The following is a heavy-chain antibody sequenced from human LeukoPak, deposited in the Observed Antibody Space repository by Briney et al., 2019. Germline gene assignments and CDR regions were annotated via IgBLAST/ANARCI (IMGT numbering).Heavy chain of an antibody. CDR1: GGTFSSYA. CDR3: ATAYCGGDCYSPHYFDY. CDR2: IIPIFGTA. Sequence: GSSVKVSCKASGGTFSSYAISWVRQAPGQGLEWMGGIIPIFGTANYAQKFQGRVTITTDESTSTAYMELSSLGSEDTAVYYCATAYCGGDCYSPHYFDYWGQGTLVTVSS. J-gene: IGHJ4*02. V-gene: IGHV1-69*05. D-gene: IGHD2-21*02.